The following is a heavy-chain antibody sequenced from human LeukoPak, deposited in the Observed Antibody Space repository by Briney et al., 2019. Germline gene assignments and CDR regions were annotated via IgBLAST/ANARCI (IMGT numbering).Heavy chain of an antibody. CDR1: GFTVTKKD. V-gene: IGHV3-66*01. J-gene: IGHJ4*02. CDR2: IHSAGGT. CDR3: ATEAGVD. D-gene: IGHD6-13*01. Sequence: PGGSLRLSCAASGFTVTKKDMTWVRQAPGNGLEWVSSIHSAGGTYYADSVKGRFTISRDNSKNTVSLQMNSLRTEDTAVYYCATEAGVDWGQGTLVTVSS.